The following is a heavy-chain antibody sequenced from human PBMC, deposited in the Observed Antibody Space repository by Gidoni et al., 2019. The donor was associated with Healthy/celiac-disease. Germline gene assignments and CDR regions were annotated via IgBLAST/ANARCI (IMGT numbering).Heavy chain of an antibody. D-gene: IGHD6-19*01. V-gene: IGHV3-9*01. J-gene: IGHJ4*02. Sequence: EVQLVESGGGLVQPGRSLSLSCAAPGFTFADYAMHWVRQAPGKGLEWVSGISWNSGSIGYADSVKCRFTISRDNAKNSLYLQMNSLRAEDTALYYCAKDEGYSSGWVGFDYWGQGTLVTVSS. CDR2: ISWNSGSI. CDR3: AKDEGYSSGWVGFDY. CDR1: GFTFADYA.